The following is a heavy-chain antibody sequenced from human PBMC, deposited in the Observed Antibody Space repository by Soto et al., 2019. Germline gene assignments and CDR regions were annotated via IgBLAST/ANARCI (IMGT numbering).Heavy chain of an antibody. CDR1: GFNFSTYG. CDR2: ISYDGSNK. D-gene: IGHD1-26*01. CDR3: AKDNSGTYYWLDY. V-gene: IGHV3-30*18. J-gene: IGHJ4*02. Sequence: QVQLAESGGGVVQPGRSLRLSCAASGFNFSTYGMHWVRQAPGKGLEWVAVISYDGSNKYYADSVKGRFTISRDNSRNTLYLQMNSLRPEDTAVYYCAKDNSGTYYWLDYWGQGTLVTVSS.